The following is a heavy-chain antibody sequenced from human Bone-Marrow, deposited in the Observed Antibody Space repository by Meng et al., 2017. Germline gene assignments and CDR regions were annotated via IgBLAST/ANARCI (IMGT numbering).Heavy chain of an antibody. J-gene: IGHJ4*02. Sequence: GESLKISCAASGFTFNSYAMHWVRQAPGKGLEWVAVISYDGSNKYYADSVKGRFTISRDNSKNTLYLQMNSLRAEDTAVYYCARDFAATIGITDYWGQGTLVTVSS. CDR1: GFTFNSYA. CDR2: ISYDGSNK. V-gene: IGHV3-30*04. CDR3: ARDFAATIGITDY. D-gene: IGHD5-12*01.